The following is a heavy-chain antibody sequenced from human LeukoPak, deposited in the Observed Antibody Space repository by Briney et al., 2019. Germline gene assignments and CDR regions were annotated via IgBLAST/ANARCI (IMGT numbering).Heavy chain of an antibody. CDR3: ARGTTISARLFDY. CDR2: INPSGGST. D-gene: IGHD6-6*01. J-gene: IGHJ4*02. Sequence: ASVKVSCKASGYSFTRYFIHWVRQAPGQGLEWMGMINPSGGSTNYAQKLQGRVTMTRDTSTGTVYMELSSLRAEDTAVYYCARGTTISARLFDYWGQGTLVTVSS. CDR1: GYSFTRYF. V-gene: IGHV1-46*04.